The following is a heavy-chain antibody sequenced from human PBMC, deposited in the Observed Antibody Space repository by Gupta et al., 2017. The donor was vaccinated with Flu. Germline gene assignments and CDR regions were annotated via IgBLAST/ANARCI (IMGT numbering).Heavy chain of an antibody. CDR3: AKVGGGATRRYYYYMDV. J-gene: IGHJ6*03. D-gene: IGHD1-26*01. Sequence: GKGLEWVSAISGSGGSTYYADSVKGRFTISRDNSKNTLYLQMNSLRAEDTAVYYCAKVGGGATRRYYYYMDVWGKGTTVTVSS. V-gene: IGHV3-23*01. CDR2: ISGSGGST.